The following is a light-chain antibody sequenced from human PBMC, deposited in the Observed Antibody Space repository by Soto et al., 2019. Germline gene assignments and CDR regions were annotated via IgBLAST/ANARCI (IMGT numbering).Light chain of an antibody. V-gene: IGLV1-40*01. Sequence: QSVLTQPPSVSGAPGQRVTISCTRNNSNIGGGYDVHWYQQLPGTAPKLLIYGNNNRPSGVPDRFSGSKSYASASLAITGLQSEDEADYYCHSYDSRLSGSVFGGGTKLTVL. J-gene: IGLJ2*01. CDR3: HSYDSRLSGSV. CDR2: GNN. CDR1: NSNIGGGYD.